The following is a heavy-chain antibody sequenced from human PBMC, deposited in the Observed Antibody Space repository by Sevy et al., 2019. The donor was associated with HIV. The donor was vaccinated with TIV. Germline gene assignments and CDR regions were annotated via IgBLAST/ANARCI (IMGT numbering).Heavy chain of an antibody. CDR3: ARDPADTAMVIFGSQRAYYYYGMDV. D-gene: IGHD5-18*01. V-gene: IGHV3-30-3*01. J-gene: IGHJ6*02. CDR1: GFTFSSYA. Sequence: GGSLRLSCAASGFTFSSYAMHWVRQAPGKGLEWVAVISYDGSNKYYADSVKGRFTISRDNSKNTLYLQMNSRRAEDTAVYYGARDPADTAMVIFGSQRAYYYYGMDVWGQGTTVTVSS. CDR2: ISYDGSNK.